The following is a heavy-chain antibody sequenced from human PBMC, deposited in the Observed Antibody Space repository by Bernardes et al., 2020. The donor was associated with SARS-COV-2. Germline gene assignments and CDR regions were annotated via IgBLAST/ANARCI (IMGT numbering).Heavy chain of an antibody. CDR3: ARAVPAASEQEYYYYGMDV. CDR1: GYTFTSYG. Sequence: ASVKVSCKASGYTFTSYGISWVRQAPGQGLEWMGWISAYNGNTNYAQKLQGRVTMTTDTSTSTAYMELRSLRSDDTAVYYCARAVPAASEQEYYYYGMDVWGQGTTVTVSS. CDR2: ISAYNGNT. D-gene: IGHD2-2*01. V-gene: IGHV1-18*01. J-gene: IGHJ6*02.